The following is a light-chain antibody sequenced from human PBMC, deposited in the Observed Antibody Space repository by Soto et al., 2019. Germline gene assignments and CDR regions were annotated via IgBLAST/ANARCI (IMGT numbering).Light chain of an antibody. CDR1: QSVSSSY. J-gene: IGKJ1*01. V-gene: IGKV3-20*01. Sequence: EIVFTQSPFTLSFSPVEIATLSCRASQSVSSSYLAWYQQKPGQAPRLLIYGASSRATGIPDRFSGSGSGTDFTLTISRLEPEDFAVYYCQQYGSSPRTFGQGTKVDI. CDR3: QQYGSSPRT. CDR2: GAS.